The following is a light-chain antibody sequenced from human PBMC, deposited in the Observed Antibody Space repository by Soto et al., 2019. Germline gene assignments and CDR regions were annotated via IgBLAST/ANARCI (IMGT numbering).Light chain of an antibody. Sequence: EIVLTQSPGTLYWSPGERSTLSCRASQSVSSNYLAWYQQKPGQAPRRLIYGASSRANGIPDRLSGSGSGTDVTLTIKQVERDDFAVYYCPQYSTAARLTFGPGTQVDI. CDR2: GAS. CDR3: PQYSTAARLT. J-gene: IGKJ3*01. CDR1: QSVSSNY. V-gene: IGKV3-20*01.